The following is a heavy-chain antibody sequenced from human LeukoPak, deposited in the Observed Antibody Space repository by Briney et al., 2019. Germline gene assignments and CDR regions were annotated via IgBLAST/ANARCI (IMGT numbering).Heavy chain of an antibody. CDR3: TSLNSGYGGWFDQ. CDR2: IYYSGST. CDR1: GGSISSSSYY. V-gene: IGHV4-39*07. Sequence: SETLSLTCTVSGGSISSSSYYWGWIRQPPGKGLEWIGSIYYSGSTYYNPSLKSRVTISVVTSKNQFSLKLSSVTAADTAVYYCTSLNSGYGGWFDQWGQGTLVTVSS. J-gene: IGHJ5*02. D-gene: IGHD5-12*01.